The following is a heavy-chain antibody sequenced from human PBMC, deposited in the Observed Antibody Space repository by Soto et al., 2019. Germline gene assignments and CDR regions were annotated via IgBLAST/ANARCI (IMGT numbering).Heavy chain of an antibody. D-gene: IGHD2-15*01. Sequence: QVQLVESGGGVVQPGRYLRLSCAASGFTFSSYSIHWVRQAPCKVLEWVAVIPQDGSNKYYADSVIGRFTISRDNSNITMYLHMNILRVEDPAVYYCATRWFKGQFDDWGQGTLVTVSS. V-gene: IGHV3-30*03. CDR1: GFTFSSYS. CDR2: IPQDGSNK. CDR3: ATRWFKGQFDD. J-gene: IGHJ4*02.